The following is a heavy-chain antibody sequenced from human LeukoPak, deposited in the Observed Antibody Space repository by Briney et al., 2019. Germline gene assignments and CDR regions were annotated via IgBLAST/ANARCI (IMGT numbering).Heavy chain of an antibody. CDR1: GFTFRNYD. D-gene: IGHD6-19*01. J-gene: IGHJ4*02. CDR2: ISGSGGST. Sequence: SGGSLRLSCAASGFTFRNYDMHWVRQVTGKGLEWVSAISGSGGSTYYADSVKGRFTISRDNSKNTLYLQMNSLRAEDTAVYYCAKLPMSVVAGNFAFWDYWGQGTLVTVSS. V-gene: IGHV3-23*01. CDR3: AKLPMSVVAGNFAFWDY.